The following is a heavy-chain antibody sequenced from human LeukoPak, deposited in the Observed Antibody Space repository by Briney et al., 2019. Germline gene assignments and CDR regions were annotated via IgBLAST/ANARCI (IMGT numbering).Heavy chain of an antibody. D-gene: IGHD1-14*01. CDR3: ARGGLTGGFDY. Sequence: PSETLSLTCAVYGGSFSGYYWSWIRQPPGKGLEWIGEINHSGSTNYNPFLKSRVTISVDTSKNQFSLKLSSVTAADTAVYYCARGGLTGGFDYWGQGTLVTVSS. J-gene: IGHJ4*02. CDR1: GGSFSGYY. CDR2: INHSGST. V-gene: IGHV4-34*01.